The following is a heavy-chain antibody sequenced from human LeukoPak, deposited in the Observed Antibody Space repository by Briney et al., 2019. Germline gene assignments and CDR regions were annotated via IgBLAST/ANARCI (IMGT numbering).Heavy chain of an antibody. CDR1: GYTFTEHF. CDR3: ARDLRPANL. J-gene: IGHJ4*02. Sequence: ASVKVSCKASGYTFTEHFIHWVRQAPGQGLQYMGWIHPASANTVYAQMFHGRVTLTRDTPAITTYMELSGLRSDDTAVYYCARDLRPANLWGQGTLVTVSS. D-gene: IGHD1-7*01. CDR2: IHPASANT. V-gene: IGHV1-2*02.